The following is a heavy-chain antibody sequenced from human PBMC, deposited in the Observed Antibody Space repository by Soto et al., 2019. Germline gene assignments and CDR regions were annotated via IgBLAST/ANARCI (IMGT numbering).Heavy chain of an antibody. D-gene: IGHD2-15*01. J-gene: IGHJ6*02. CDR3: AREEGYCSGGSCYDEGGMDV. V-gene: IGHV3-30-3*01. Sequence: GGSLRLSCAASGFTFSSYAMHWVRQAPGKGLEWVAVISYDGSNKYYADSVKGRFTISRDNPKNTLYLQMNSLRAEDTAVYYCAREEGYCSGGSCYDEGGMDVWGQGTTVTVSS. CDR2: ISYDGSNK. CDR1: GFTFSSYA.